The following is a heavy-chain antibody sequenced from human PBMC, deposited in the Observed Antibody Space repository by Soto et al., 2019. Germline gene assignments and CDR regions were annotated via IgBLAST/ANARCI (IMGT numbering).Heavy chain of an antibody. D-gene: IGHD6-6*01. J-gene: IGHJ6*02. Sequence: PSQTLSLSCAISGDSVCSDTAAWSWIRETPDRVLEWLGRTYSMSKWYNDYAVSVKSRIPLTPDTSTNQFSLQLNSLTPEDTALYYCARAKAYTSSSGMDVWGQGITVTVSS. V-gene: IGHV6-1*01. CDR2: TYSMSKWYN. CDR1: GDSVCSDTAA. CDR3: ARAKAYTSSSGMDV.